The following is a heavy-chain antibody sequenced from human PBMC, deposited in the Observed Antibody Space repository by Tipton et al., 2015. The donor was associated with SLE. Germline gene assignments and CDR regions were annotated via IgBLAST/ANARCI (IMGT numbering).Heavy chain of an antibody. CDR1: GGSISNYY. V-gene: IGHV4-4*09. J-gene: IGHJ3*02. D-gene: IGHD3-10*01. CDR3: ARAIRGGDAFDI. Sequence: TLSLTCTVSGGSISNYYWSWIRQPPGKGLEWIGYIYSSGSTKYNPSLKSRVTRSVDTSKNQFSLKVSSVTAADTAVYYCARAIRGGDAFDIWGQGTMVTVSS. CDR2: IYSSGST.